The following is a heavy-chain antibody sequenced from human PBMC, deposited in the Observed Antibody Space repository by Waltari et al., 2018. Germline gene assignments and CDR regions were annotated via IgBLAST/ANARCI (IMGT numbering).Heavy chain of an antibody. CDR1: GGSISSHY. Sequence: QVQLQQWGAGLLKPSETLSLTCTVSGGSISSHYWSWIRQPPGKGPEWIGYIYYSGSTNYNPSLKSRVTISVDTSKNQFSLKLSSVTAADTAVYYCARAPDLRKLDYWGQGTLVTVSS. CDR3: ARAPDLRKLDY. D-gene: IGHD3-3*01. CDR2: IYYSGST. J-gene: IGHJ4*02. V-gene: IGHV4-59*11.